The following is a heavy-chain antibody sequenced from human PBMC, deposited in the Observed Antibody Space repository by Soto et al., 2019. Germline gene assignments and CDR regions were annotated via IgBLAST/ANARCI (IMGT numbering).Heavy chain of an antibody. CDR3: ARVALLRPEGGYYYYYMDV. J-gene: IGHJ6*03. CDR2: IYYSGST. V-gene: IGHV4-59*01. D-gene: IGHD1-26*01. CDR1: GGSISSYY. Sequence: QVQLQESGPGLVKPSETLFLTCTVSGGSISSYYWSWIRHPPGKGLEWIGCIYYSGSTNYNPSLKSRVTIPVATSKHQFSLKLHSVTAADPAVYYCARVALLRPEGGYYYYYMDVWGKGTTVTVSS.